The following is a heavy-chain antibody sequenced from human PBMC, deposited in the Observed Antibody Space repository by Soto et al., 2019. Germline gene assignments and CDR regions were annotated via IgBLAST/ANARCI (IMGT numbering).Heavy chain of an antibody. CDR2: ISGSGGNT. Sequence: VGSLRLSCAASGFTFSSYAMSWVRQAPGKGLEWVSAISGSGGNTYYADSVKGRFTISRDNSKNTLYLQMNSLRAEDTAVYYCAKDRSSGFDYWGQGTLVTVSS. D-gene: IGHD3-22*01. CDR3: AKDRSSGFDY. J-gene: IGHJ4*02. V-gene: IGHV3-23*01. CDR1: GFTFSSYA.